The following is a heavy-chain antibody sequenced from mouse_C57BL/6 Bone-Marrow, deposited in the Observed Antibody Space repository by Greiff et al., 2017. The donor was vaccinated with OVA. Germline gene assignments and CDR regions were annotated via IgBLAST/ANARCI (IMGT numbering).Heavy chain of an antibody. D-gene: IGHD1-1*02. J-gene: IGHJ2*01. CDR1: GYAFTNYL. V-gene: IGHV1-54*01. Sequence: QVQLQQSGAELVRPGTSVKVSCKASGYAFTNYLIEWVKQRPGQGLEWIGVINPGSGGTNYNEKFKGKATLTADKSSSTAYMQLSSLTSEDSAVYFCARFGGNLDYWGQGTTLTVSS. CDR2: INPGSGGT. CDR3: ARFGGNLDY.